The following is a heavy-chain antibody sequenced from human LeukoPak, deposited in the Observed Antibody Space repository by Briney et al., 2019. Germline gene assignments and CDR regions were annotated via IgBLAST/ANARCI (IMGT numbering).Heavy chain of an antibody. CDR2: ISSSSSYI. J-gene: IGHJ3*01. CDR1: GFTFSSYS. CDR3: AKRMIRGVNHDAFDL. V-gene: IGHV3-21*04. D-gene: IGHD3-10*01. Sequence: GGSLRLSCAASGFTFSSYSMNWVRQAPGKGLEWVSSISSSSSYIYYADSVKGLFTISRDNSKNTLYLQMNSLRAEDTAVYYCAKRMIRGVNHDAFDLWGQGTMVTVSS.